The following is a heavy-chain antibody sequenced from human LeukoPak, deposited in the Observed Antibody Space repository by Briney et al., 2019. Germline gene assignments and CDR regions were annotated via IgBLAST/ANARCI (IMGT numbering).Heavy chain of an antibody. CDR3: ARGGIAVAIDY. D-gene: IGHD6-19*01. V-gene: IGHV1-69*04. CDR1: RATFSSYA. J-gene: IGHJ4*02. Sequence: SVKVSCKASRATFSSYAISWVRQAPGQGLEWMGRIIPILGIANYAQKFQGRVTNTADKSTSTAYMELSSLRSEDTAVYYCARGGIAVAIDYWGQGTLVTVSS. CDR2: IIPILGIA.